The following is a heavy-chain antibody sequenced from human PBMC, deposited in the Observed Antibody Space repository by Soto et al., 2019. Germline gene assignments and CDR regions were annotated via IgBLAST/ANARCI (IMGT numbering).Heavy chain of an antibody. CDR3: ERGAHTAFDF. CDR2: ISGSSATI. CDR1: GFTFSSYS. Sequence: GGSLRLSCAASGFTFSSYSMNWVRQAPGKGLEWVSYISGSSATIYYADSVRGRFTISRDNAKNSLHLQMNSLRDEDTAVYRCERGAHTAFDFWGQGVLVTVSS. V-gene: IGHV3-48*02. J-gene: IGHJ4*01. D-gene: IGHD6-25*01.